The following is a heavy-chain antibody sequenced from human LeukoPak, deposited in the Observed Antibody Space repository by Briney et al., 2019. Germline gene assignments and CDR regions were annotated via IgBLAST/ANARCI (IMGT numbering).Heavy chain of an antibody. D-gene: IGHD2-2*02. V-gene: IGHV3-7*01. J-gene: IGHJ6*02. CDR1: GFTFSSYW. CDR2: IKQDGSEK. CDR3: ARSAAIRNKNYYYYYGMDV. Sequence: GGSLRLSCAASGFTFSSYWMSWVRQAPGKGLEWVANIKQDGSEKYYVDSVKGRFTISRDNAKNSLYLQMNGLRAEDTAVYYCARSAAIRNKNYYYYYGMDVWGQGTTVTVSS.